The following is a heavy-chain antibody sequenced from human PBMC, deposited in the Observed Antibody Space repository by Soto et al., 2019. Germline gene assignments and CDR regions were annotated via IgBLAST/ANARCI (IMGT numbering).Heavy chain of an antibody. CDR3: ARGPRITIFGVAQGLWFDP. D-gene: IGHD3-3*01. CDR1: GGSISSYY. CDR2: IYTSGST. V-gene: IGHV4-4*07. Sequence: SETLSLTCTVSGGSISSYYWSWIRQPAGKGLEWIGRIYTSGSTNYNPSLKSRVTMSVDTSKNQFSLKLSSVTAADTAVYYCARGPRITIFGVAQGLWFDPWGQGTLVTVSS. J-gene: IGHJ5*02.